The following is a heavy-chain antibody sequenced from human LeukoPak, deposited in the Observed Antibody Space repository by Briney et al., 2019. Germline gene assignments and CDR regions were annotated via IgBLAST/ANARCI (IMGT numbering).Heavy chain of an antibody. CDR1: GFTFSSYA. CDR3: AKAPYSSSWFNYCDY. Sequence: PGGSLRLSCAASGFTFSSYAMSWVRQAPGKGLEWVSAISGSGGSTYYADSVKGRFTISRDNSKNTLYLQMNSLRAEDTAVYYCAKAPYSSSWFNYCDYWGQGTLVTVSS. D-gene: IGHD6-13*01. V-gene: IGHV3-23*01. CDR2: ISGSGGST. J-gene: IGHJ4*02.